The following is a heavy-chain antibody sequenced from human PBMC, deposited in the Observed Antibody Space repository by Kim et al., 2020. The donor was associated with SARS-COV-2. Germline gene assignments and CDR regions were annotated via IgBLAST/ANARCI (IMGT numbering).Heavy chain of an antibody. Sequence: GGSLRLSCAGSGFTFNDYYMSWIRQAPGKGLEWVSYISSRSSTYYYTDSVEGRFTVSRDNGKNALYLQMNSLRVDDTAVYYCARHREVGSDWSDAAQVDYWGQGTLVTVSS. CDR1: GFTFNDYY. CDR2: ISSRSSTY. CDR3: ARHREVGSDWSDAAQVDY. D-gene: IGHD6-19*01. V-gene: IGHV3-11*04. J-gene: IGHJ4*02.